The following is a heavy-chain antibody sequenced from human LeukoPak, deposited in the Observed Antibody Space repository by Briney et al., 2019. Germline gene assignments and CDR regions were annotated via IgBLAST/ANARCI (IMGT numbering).Heavy chain of an antibody. CDR1: GYTYTSYG. Sequence: ASVKVSCKASGYTYTSYGISWVRQAPGQGLEWMGWISAYNGNTNYAQKLQGRVTMTTDTSTSTAYMELRSLRSDDTAVYYCASSAGYDILTAYLLDYWGQGTLVTVSS. CDR3: ASSAGYDILTAYLLDY. J-gene: IGHJ4*02. CDR2: ISAYNGNT. V-gene: IGHV1-18*01. D-gene: IGHD3-9*01.